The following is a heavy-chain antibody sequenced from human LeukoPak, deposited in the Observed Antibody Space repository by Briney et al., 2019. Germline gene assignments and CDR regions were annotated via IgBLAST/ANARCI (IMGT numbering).Heavy chain of an antibody. V-gene: IGHV3-23*01. D-gene: IGHD3-3*01. J-gene: IGHJ4*02. CDR3: AKGSSIFGVVRGEY. CDR1: GFTFSRYW. Sequence: GGSLRLSCAASGFTFSRYWMSWVRQAPGKGLEWVSAISGSGGSTYYADSVKGRFTISRDNSKNTLYLQMNSLRAEDTAVYYCAKGSSIFGVVRGEYWGQGTLVTVSS. CDR2: ISGSGGST.